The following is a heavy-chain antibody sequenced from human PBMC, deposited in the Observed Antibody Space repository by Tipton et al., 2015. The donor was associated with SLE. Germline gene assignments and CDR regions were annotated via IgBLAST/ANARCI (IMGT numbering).Heavy chain of an antibody. V-gene: IGHV3-30*03. Sequence: SLRLSCAASGFTFSSYAMHWVRQTPGKGLEWVSLISFDGSRSYYADSVKGRFTISRDNSKNTLYLQMNSLRAGDTAVYYCAREEYQLLGGAIDYWGQGTLVTVSS. J-gene: IGHJ4*02. D-gene: IGHD2-2*01. CDR1: GFTFSSYA. CDR3: AREEYQLLGGAIDY. CDR2: ISFDGSRS.